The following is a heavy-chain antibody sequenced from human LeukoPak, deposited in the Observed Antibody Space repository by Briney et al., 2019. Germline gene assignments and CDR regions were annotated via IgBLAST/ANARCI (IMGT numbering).Heavy chain of an antibody. CDR1: GYTFTAYY. J-gene: IGHJ4*02. Sequence: ASVKVSCKASGYTFTAYYMHWVRQAPGQGPEWMGWINPNTGDTRYAQKFQGRVTMTRDTTISTAYLELSRLTSDDTAVYYCASYPRYVSTPPFDYWGQGTLVTVSS. CDR3: ASYPRYVSTPPFDY. D-gene: IGHD2-15*01. CDR2: INPNTGDT. V-gene: IGHV1-2*02.